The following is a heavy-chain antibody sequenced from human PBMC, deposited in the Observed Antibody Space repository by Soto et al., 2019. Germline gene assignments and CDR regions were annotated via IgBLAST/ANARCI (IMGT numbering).Heavy chain of an antibody. CDR2: IYSGGST. J-gene: IGHJ6*02. D-gene: IGHD5-18*01. CDR1: GFTVSSNY. Sequence: EVQLVESGGGLVQPGGSLRLSCAASGFTVSSNYMSWVRQAPGKGLEWVSVIYSGGSTYYADSVKGRLTISRHNSKNTLYLQMNSLRAEDTAVYYCARALDTAMVRGMDVWGQGTTVTVSS. CDR3: ARALDTAMVRGMDV. V-gene: IGHV3-53*04.